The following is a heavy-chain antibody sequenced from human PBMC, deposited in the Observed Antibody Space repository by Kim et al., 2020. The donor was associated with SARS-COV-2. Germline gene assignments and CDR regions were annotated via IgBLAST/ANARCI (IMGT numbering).Heavy chain of an antibody. Sequence: GGSLRLSCAASGFTFSDYYMSWIRQAPGKGLEWVSDISSSGSTIYYADSVKGRFTITRENAKNSLYLQMHSQRAEDTAVYYCARAEQQLVLDYWGQGTRVTVSS. V-gene: IGHV3-11*01. CDR3: ARAEQQLVLDY. CDR1: GFTFSDYY. CDR2: ISSSGSTI. D-gene: IGHD6-13*01. J-gene: IGHJ4*02.